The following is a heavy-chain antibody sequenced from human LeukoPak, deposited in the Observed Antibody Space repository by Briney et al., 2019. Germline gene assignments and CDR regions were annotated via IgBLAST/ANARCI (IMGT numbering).Heavy chain of an antibody. D-gene: IGHD3-16*01. V-gene: IGHV3-21*01. J-gene: IGHJ4*02. CDR1: GFTFSDYD. CDR2: ICYLPSHV. Sequence: PGGSLRLSCSASGFTFSDYDMKRVPEAPGKGLEWVSSICYLPSHVYYGDSVKGRFSISRDNAKNSLYLQMNSLGAEDTAIYYCGRAFPPLRTSSPGDLWGQGILVTVSS. CDR3: GRAFPPLRTSSPGDL.